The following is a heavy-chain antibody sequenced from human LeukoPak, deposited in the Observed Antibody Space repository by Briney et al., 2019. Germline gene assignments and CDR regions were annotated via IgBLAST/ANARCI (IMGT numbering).Heavy chain of an antibody. Sequence: TPSETLSLTCTVSGGSISSSSYYWGWIRQPPGKGLEWIGSIYYSGSTYYNPSLKSRVTISVDTSKNQFSLKLSSVTAADTAVYYCARGGLRGIAAAGVAFDIWGQGTMVTVSS. CDR3: ARGGLRGIAAAGVAFDI. CDR2: IYYSGST. CDR1: GGSISSSSYY. J-gene: IGHJ3*02. D-gene: IGHD6-13*01. V-gene: IGHV4-39*07.